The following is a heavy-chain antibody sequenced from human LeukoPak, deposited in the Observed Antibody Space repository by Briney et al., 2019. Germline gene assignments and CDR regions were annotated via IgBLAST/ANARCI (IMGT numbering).Heavy chain of an antibody. V-gene: IGHV1-18*04. J-gene: IGHJ4*02. Sequence: ASVKVSCKASGYAFAAYYVHWVRQAPGQGLEWMGWISAYNGNTNYAQKLQGRVTMTTDTSTSTAYMELRSLRSDDTAVYYCAREVPYDTSRYYQPFDYWGQGTLVTVSS. CDR2: ISAYNGNT. D-gene: IGHD3-22*01. CDR3: AREVPYDTSRYYQPFDY. CDR1: GYAFAAYY.